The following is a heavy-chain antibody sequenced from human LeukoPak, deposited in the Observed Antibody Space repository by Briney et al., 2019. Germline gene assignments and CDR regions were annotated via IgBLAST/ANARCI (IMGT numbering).Heavy chain of an antibody. J-gene: IGHJ4*02. CDR3: ARGPTVVDY. CDR1: GFTFSSYA. D-gene: IGHD4-17*01. CDR2: ISSSSSYI. V-gene: IGHV3-21*01. Sequence: PGGSLRLSCAASGFTFSSYAMSWVRQAPGKGLEWVSSISSSSSYIYYADSVKGRFTISRDNAKNSLYLQMNSLRAEDTAVYYCARGPTVVDYWGQGTLVTVSS.